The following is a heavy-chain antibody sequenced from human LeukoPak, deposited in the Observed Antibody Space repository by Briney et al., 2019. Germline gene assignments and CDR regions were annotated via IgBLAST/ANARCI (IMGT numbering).Heavy chain of an antibody. D-gene: IGHD2-2*01. CDR2: INPSGGST. V-gene: IGHV1-46*01. J-gene: IGHJ3*02. CDR1: GYTFTSYY. CDR3: ASEGIVVVPAAAFDI. Sequence: ASVKVSCKAPGYTFTSYYMHWVRQAPGQGLEWMGIINPSGGSTSYAQKFQGRVTMTRDTSTSTVYMELSSLRSEDTAVYYCASEGIVVVPAAAFDIWGQGTMVTVSS.